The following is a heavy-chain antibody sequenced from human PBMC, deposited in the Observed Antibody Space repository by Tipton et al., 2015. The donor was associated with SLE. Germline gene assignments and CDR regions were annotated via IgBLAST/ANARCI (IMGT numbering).Heavy chain of an antibody. V-gene: IGHV3-7*03. D-gene: IGHD1-26*01. CDR3: ARGDFVGATFVDAFDI. CDR2: IRPDGSEG. Sequence: SLRLSCAASGFTFSTYGMRWVRQAPGKGLEWVANIRPDGSEGFYVDSVKGRFTISRDNAQDSMYLQMNSLRVEDTAVYYCARGDFVGATFVDAFDIWGQGTVVTVSS. J-gene: IGHJ3*02. CDR1: GFTFSTYG.